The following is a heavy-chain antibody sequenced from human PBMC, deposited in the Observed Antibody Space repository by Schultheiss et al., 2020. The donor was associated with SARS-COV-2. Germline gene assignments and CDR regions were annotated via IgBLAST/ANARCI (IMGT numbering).Heavy chain of an antibody. CDR3: GRDRYDFWSGYVSYWYFDL. J-gene: IGHJ2*01. D-gene: IGHD3-3*01. CDR1: GGTFSSYA. V-gene: IGHV1-69*06. CDR2: IIPIFGTA. Sequence: SVKVSCKASGGTFSSYAISWVRQAPGQGLEWMGGIIPIFGTANYAQKFQGRVTITADKSTSTAYMELSSLRSEDTAVYYCGRDRYDFWSGYVSYWYFDLWGRGTLVTVSS.